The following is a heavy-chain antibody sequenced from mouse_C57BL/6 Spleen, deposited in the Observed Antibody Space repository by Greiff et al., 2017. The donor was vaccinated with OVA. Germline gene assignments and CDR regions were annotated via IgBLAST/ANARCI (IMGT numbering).Heavy chain of an antibody. CDR2: IDPETGGT. D-gene: IGHD1-1*01. CDR1: GYTFTDYE. Sequence: QVTLKVSGAELVRPGASVTLSCKASGYTFTDYEMHWVKQTPVHGLEWIGAIDPETGGTAYNQKFKGKAILTADKSSSTAYMELRSLTSEYSAVDYCKRCYGSSYDWFAYWGQGTLVTVSA. V-gene: IGHV1-15*01. CDR3: KRCYGSSYDWFAY. J-gene: IGHJ3*01.